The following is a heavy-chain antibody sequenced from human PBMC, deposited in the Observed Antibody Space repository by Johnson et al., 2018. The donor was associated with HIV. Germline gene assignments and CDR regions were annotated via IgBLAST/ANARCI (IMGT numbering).Heavy chain of an antibody. CDR2: IYSGGST. V-gene: IGHV3-66*01. CDR1: GFTVSSNY. D-gene: IGHD5-24*01. CDR3: AKGDKMATITSRYDAFDL. J-gene: IGHJ3*01. Sequence: MLLVESGGGLVQPGGSLRLSCAASGFTVSSNYMSWVRQAPGTGLEWVSVIYSGGSTYYADSVTGRFTISRDNSKNTLYLQMNSLRAEDTAVYYCAKGDKMATITSRYDAFDLWGQGTMVIVSS.